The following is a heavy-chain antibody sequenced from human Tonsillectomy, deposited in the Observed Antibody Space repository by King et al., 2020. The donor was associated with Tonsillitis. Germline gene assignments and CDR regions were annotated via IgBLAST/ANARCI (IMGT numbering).Heavy chain of an antibody. V-gene: IGHV1-18*01. CDR2: ISAYNGNT. J-gene: IGHJ4*02. CDR3: ARDFADYYDSSGYSPLDY. CDR1: GYTFTSFG. D-gene: IGHD3-22*01. Sequence: QLVQSGAEVKKPGASVKVSCKASGYTFTSFGISWVRQAPGQGLEWMGWISAYNGNTNYAQKLQGRVTMTTDTSTSTAYMELRSLRSDDTAVYYCARDFADYYDSSGYSPLDYWGQGTLVTVSS.